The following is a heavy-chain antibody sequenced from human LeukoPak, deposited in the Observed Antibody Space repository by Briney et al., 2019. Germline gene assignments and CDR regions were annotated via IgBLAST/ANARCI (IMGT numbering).Heavy chain of an antibody. J-gene: IGHJ3*02. V-gene: IGHV1-24*01. CDR1: GYTLTELS. CDR3: ATEGRSWYIRAFDI. CDR2: FDPEDGET. Sequence: ASAKVSCKVSGYTLTELSMHWVRQAPGKGLEWMGGFDPEDGETIYAQKFQGRVTMTEDTSTDTAYMELSSLRSEDTAVYYCATEGRSWYIRAFDIWGQGTMVTVSS. D-gene: IGHD6-13*01.